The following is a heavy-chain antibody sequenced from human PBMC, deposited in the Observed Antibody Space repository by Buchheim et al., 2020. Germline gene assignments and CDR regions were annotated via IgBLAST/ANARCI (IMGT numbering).Heavy chain of an antibody. D-gene: IGHD6-13*01. V-gene: IGHV1-46*01. CDR3: ARDRIHGSSWYPDLDYGMDV. CDR2: INPSGGST. J-gene: IGHJ6*02. CDR1: GYTFTSYY. Sequence: QVQLVQSGAEVKKPGASVKVSCKASGYTFTSYYMHWVRQAPGQGLEWMGIINPSGGSTSYAQKFQGRVTMNRDTSTSTVYMELSSLRSEDTAVYYCARDRIHGSSWYPDLDYGMDVWGQGTT.